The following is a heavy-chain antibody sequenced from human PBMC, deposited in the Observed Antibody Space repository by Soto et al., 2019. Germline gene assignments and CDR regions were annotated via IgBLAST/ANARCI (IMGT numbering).Heavy chain of an antibody. J-gene: IGHJ4*02. Sequence: GESLKISCKGSGYSFTSYWIGWVRQMPGKGLEWMGIIYPGDSDTRYSPSFQGQVTISADKSISTAYLQWSSLKASDTAMYYCARLVGYYDYVWGSYRWRYFDYWGQGTLVTVSS. V-gene: IGHV5-51*01. D-gene: IGHD3-16*02. CDR1: GYSFTSYW. CDR2: IYPGDSDT. CDR3: ARLVGYYDYVWGSYRWRYFDY.